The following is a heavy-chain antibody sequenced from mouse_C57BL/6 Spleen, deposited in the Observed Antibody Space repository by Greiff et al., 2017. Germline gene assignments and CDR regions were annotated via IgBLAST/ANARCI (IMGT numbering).Heavy chain of an antibody. V-gene: IGHV1-80*01. CDR2: IYPGDGDT. J-gene: IGHJ3*01. CDR1: GYAFSSYW. Sequence: LQESGAELVKPGASVKISCKASGYAFSSYWMNWVKQRPGKGLEWIGQIYPGDGDTNYNGKFKGKATLTADKSSSTAYMQLSSLTSEDSAVYFCARGLLRYGFAYWGQGTLVTVSA. D-gene: IGHD1-1*01. CDR3: ARGLLRYGFAY.